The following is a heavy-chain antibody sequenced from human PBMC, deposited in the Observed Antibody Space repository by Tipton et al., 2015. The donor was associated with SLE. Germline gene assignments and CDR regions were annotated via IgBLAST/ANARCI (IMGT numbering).Heavy chain of an antibody. CDR3: ARQDHKGFDY. CDR1: GESFSGYF. V-gene: IGHV4-34*12. J-gene: IGHJ4*02. D-gene: IGHD2-15*01. Sequence: TLSLTCAVYGESFSGYFWSWIRQPPGKGLEWIGEIIHSGVTNYNPSLKSRVTLSLDTSKNQFSLKLSSVTAADTAVYYCARQDHKGFDYWGQGTLVTVSS. CDR2: IIHSGVT.